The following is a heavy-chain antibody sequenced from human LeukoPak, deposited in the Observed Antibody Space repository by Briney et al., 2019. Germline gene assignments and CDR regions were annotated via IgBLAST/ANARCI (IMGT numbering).Heavy chain of an antibody. D-gene: IGHD1-26*01. CDR3: VRHTRRSPGDY. CDR1: GLTFSSYW. J-gene: IGHJ4*02. Sequence: GGSLRLSCAASGLTFSSYWMTWVRQAPGKGLEWMANIRDDGSDKYYVDSVKGRFTISRDNAQNTLLLQMDSLRVEDTAVYYCVRHTRRSPGDYWGQGTLVTVST. CDR2: IRDDGSDK. V-gene: IGHV3-7*01.